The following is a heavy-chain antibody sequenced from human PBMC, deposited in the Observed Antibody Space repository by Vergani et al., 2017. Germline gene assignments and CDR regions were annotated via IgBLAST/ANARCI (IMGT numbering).Heavy chain of an antibody. CDR2: ISSGGGDI. CDR1: GFTFDTYT. Sequence: EVQLLESGGGLVQPGGSRRLSCAGAGFTFDTYTMAYVRQAPGKGLEWVATISSGGGDIFYADSVKGRFTISRDNSKNTLFLQMNSLKDEDTAVYYCTTAWGLYFLHGEYFQYWGRGT. J-gene: IGHJ1*01. CDR3: TTAWGLYFLHGEYFQY. D-gene: IGHD1-1*01. V-gene: IGHV3-23*01.